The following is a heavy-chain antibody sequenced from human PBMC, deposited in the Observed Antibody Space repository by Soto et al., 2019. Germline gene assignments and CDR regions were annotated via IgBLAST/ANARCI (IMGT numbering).Heavy chain of an antibody. V-gene: IGHV1-24*01. CDR2: FDPEDGET. CDR3: ATGVTIFGVAPNFDY. J-gene: IGHJ4*02. Sequence: GASVKPSCKVSGYTLTDTSMHWVRQAPKKGLEWMGGFDPEDGETIYAQKFQGRVTMTEDTSTDTAYMELSSLRSEDTAVYYCATGVTIFGVAPNFDYWGQGTLVTVSS. D-gene: IGHD3-3*01. CDR1: GYTLTDTS.